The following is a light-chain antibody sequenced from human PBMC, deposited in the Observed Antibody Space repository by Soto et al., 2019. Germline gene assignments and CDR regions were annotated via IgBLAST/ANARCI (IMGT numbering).Light chain of an antibody. CDR1: SSNIRNNY. CDR2: ENN. V-gene: IGLV1-51*02. J-gene: IGLJ2*01. Sequence: QSVLTQPPSVSAASGQKVTISCSGSSSNIRNNYVSWYQQLPGTAPKLLIYENNKRPSGIPDRFSGSKSGTSATLGITGLQTGDEADYYCGTWDSSLSAGGVVFGGGTKVTVL. CDR3: GTWDSSLSAGGVV.